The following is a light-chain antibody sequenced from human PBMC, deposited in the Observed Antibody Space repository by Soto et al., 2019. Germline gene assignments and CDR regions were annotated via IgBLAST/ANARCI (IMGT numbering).Light chain of an antibody. CDR2: GAS. V-gene: IGKV3-15*01. CDR1: QSVSSN. CDR3: QQYNNWPYT. J-gene: IGKJ2*01. Sequence: EIVMTQSPATLSVSPGERATLSCRASQSVSSNLAWYQQKPGQAPRLLIDGASTRATGIPGRFSGSGSGTEFSLTIGSLQSEDFAVYYCQQYNNWPYTCGQGTKLEIK.